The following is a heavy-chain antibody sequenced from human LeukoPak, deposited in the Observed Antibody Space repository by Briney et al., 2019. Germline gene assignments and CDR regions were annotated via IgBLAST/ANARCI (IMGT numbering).Heavy chain of an antibody. Sequence: ASVKVSCKATGYTFTGYYMHWVRQATGQRLEWMVWINPNSGGTNYAQNYQARVTMTRDTSISTVYMELTRLTSDDTAIYYCVRNGLKDHGRSSGSCDFWARGTMVTVSS. V-gene: IGHV1-2*02. CDR2: INPNSGGT. CDR3: VRNGLKDHGRSSGSCDF. CDR1: GYTFTGYY. D-gene: IGHD4-17*01. J-gene: IGHJ3*01.